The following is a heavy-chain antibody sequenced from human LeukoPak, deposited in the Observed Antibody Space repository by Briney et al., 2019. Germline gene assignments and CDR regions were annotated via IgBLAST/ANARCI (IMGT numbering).Heavy chain of an antibody. V-gene: IGHV3-30*03. D-gene: IGHD5-18*01. CDR3: ARGGYSYGPTDY. CDR1: GFTFSSYS. Sequence: GGSLRLSFAASGFTFSSYSMNWVRQAPGKGLEWVAVISYDGSNKYYADSVKGRFTISRDNSKNTLYLQMNSLRAEDTAVYYCARGGYSYGPTDYWGQGTLVTVSS. CDR2: ISYDGSNK. J-gene: IGHJ4*02.